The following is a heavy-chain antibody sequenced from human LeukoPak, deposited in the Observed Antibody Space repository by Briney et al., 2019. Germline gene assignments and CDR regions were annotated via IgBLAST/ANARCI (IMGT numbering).Heavy chain of an antibody. CDR2: IYYSGST. D-gene: IGHD4-17*01. CDR3: ASWMTTVTTSWFDH. J-gene: IGHJ5*02. V-gene: IGHV4-59*11. CDR1: GGSISSHY. Sequence: SETLSLTCTVSGGSISSHYWSWIRQPPGKGLEWIGYIYYSGSTNYNPSLKSRVTISVDTSKNQFSLKLSSVTAADTAVYYCASWMTTVTTSWFDHWGQGTLVTVSS.